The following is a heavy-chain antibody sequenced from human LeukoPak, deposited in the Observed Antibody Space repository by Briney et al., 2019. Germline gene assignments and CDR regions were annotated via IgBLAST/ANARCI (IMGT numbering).Heavy chain of an antibody. Sequence: PGGSLRLSCAASGFTFSSYAMSWVRQAPGKGLEWVASIKNDGSEKYYVDSVRGRYTISRDNTKNSLYLQMSSLRAEDTAVYYCATDRGWRTSGYYLYYFEYWAQGTLVTFSS. CDR2: IKNDGSEK. CDR3: ATDRGWRTSGYYLYYFEY. J-gene: IGHJ4*02. D-gene: IGHD3-3*01. CDR1: GFTFSSYA. V-gene: IGHV3-7*01.